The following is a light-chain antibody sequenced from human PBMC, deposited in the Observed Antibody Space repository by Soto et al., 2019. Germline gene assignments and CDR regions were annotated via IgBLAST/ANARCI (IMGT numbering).Light chain of an antibody. CDR1: HDIGIY. V-gene: IGKV1-33*01. CDR2: DAF. J-gene: IGKJ2*01. CDR3: QQNDNPPRYT. Sequence: DIQMTQSPSSLSASVGDRVVITCQASHDIGIYLNWYQQKPGKAPKLLIYDAFNLETGVPTRFSCSGIWTEFTFSNSRLQAASNGNYYWQQNDNPPRYTFGQGTKLEIK.